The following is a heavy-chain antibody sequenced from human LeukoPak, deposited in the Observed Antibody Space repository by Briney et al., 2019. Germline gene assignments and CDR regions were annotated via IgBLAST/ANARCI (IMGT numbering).Heavy chain of an antibody. Sequence: ASVRVSCKASGYTFTSYGISWVRQAPGQGLEWMGWISAYNGNTNYAQKLQGRVTMTTDTSTSTAYMELRSLRSDDTAVYYCAGGDYYDSSFDYWGQGTLVTVSS. J-gene: IGHJ4*02. CDR1: GYTFTSYG. V-gene: IGHV1-18*01. CDR2: ISAYNGNT. CDR3: AGGDYYDSSFDY. D-gene: IGHD3-22*01.